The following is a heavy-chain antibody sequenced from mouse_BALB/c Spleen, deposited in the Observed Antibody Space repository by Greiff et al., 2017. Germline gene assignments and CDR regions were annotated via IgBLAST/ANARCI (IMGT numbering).Heavy chain of an antibody. J-gene: IGHJ3*01. V-gene: IGHV1S132*01. CDR3: ACSMITARAWFAY. CDR2: IFPGTGTT. Sequence: QVQLQQSGAELVKPGASVKLSCKTSGYTFTSYWIQWVTQRPGQGLGWIGEIFPGTGTTYYNEKFKGKATLTIDTSSSTAYMQLSSLTSEDSAVYFGACSMITARAWFAYWGQGTLVTVAA. D-gene: IGHD2-4*01. CDR1: GYTFTSYW.